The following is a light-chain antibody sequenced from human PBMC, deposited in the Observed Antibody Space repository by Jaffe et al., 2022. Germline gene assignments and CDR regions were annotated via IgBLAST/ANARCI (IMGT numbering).Light chain of an antibody. J-gene: IGLJ1*01. Sequence: QSALTQPRSVSGSPGQSVTISCTGTSSDVGGYNYVSWYQQHPGKAPKLMIYDVTTRPSGVPNRFSGSKSGNTASLTISGLQAEDEADYYCSSYADSNSYAFGTGTQVTVL. CDR3: SSYADSNSYA. V-gene: IGLV2-11*01. CDR1: SSDVGGYNY. CDR2: DVT.